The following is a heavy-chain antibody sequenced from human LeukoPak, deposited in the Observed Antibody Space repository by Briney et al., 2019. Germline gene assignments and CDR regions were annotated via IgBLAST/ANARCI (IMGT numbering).Heavy chain of an antibody. D-gene: IGHD1-26*01. J-gene: IGHJ4*02. CDR2: IYYSGST. Sequence: SETLSLTCTVSGGSISSYYWSWSRQPPGKGLEWIGYIYYSGSTNYNPSLKSRVTISVDTSKNQFSLKLSSVTAADTAVYYCARVDSGSYWYWGQGTLVTVSS. CDR3: ARVDSGSYWY. V-gene: IGHV4-59*01. CDR1: GGSISSYY.